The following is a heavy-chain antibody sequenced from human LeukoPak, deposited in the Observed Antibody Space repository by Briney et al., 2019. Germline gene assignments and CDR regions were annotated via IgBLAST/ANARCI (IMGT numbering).Heavy chain of an antibody. V-gene: IGHV1-46*01. D-gene: IGHD5-18*01. CDR1: GYTFTDDY. CDR3: ARMAMDPAMVTNFFDL. CDR2: IHPSGGGT. J-gene: IGHJ4*02. Sequence: GASVKVSCKASGYTFTDDYMYWVRQAPGQGPECMGVIHPSGGGTTYAQKFQGRVTLTKDTATSTVYIELSSLRSDDTAVYYCARMAMDPAMVTNFFDLWGQGTLLIVSA.